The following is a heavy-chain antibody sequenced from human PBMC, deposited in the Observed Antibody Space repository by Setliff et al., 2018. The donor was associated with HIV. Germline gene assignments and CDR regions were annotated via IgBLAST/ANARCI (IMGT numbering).Heavy chain of an antibody. D-gene: IGHD6-19*01. J-gene: IGHJ4*02. CDR3: ARSPRDSSGRFGEGDY. V-gene: IGHV5-51*01. CDR2: IYPSDSDT. CDR1: GYSFTTYW. Sequence: GESLKISCKASGYSFTTYWIAWVRQMPGKGLEWMGIIYPSDSDTRYSPSFQGQVTISADESISTAYLQWNSLKASDTALYYCARSPRDSSGRFGEGDYWGQGTLVTVS.